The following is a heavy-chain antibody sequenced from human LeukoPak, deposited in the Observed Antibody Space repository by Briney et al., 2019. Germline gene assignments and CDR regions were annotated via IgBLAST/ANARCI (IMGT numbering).Heavy chain of an antibody. CDR2: ISYDGSNK. V-gene: IGHV3-30*18. CDR1: GFTFSSYA. J-gene: IGHJ4*02. CDR3: AKVARGYSGYEPFDY. D-gene: IGHD5-12*01. Sequence: GGSLRLSCAASGFTFSSYAMSWVRQAPGKGLEWVAVISYDGSNKYYADSVKGRFTISRDNSKNTLYLQMNSLRAEDTAVYYCAKVARGYSGYEPFDYWGQGTLVTVSS.